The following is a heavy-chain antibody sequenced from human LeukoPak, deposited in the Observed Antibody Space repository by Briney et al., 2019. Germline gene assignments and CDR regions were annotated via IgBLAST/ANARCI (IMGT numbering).Heavy chain of an antibody. J-gene: IGHJ4*02. V-gene: IGHV3-30*18. D-gene: IGHD4-17*01. Sequence: GRSLRLSCAASGFTFSSYAMHWVRQAPGKGLEWVAIIPYDGSNKFYADSVKGRFTISRDNSKNTLFLQMDSLRAEDTAVYYCAKDQSDYAGYYFDYWGQGTLVTVSS. CDR1: GFTFSSYA. CDR2: IPYDGSNK. CDR3: AKDQSDYAGYYFDY.